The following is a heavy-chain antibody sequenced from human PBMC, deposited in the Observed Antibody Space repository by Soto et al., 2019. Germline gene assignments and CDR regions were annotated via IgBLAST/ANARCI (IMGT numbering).Heavy chain of an antibody. CDR2: IYSSGTT. CDR1: GGSVSSYD. D-gene: IGHD3-22*01. Sequence: SETLSLTCTVSGGSVSSYDWSWIRQAPGKKLEWIGYIYSSGTTNYNPSLKSRVTMSRDTSKNQFSLKLNSVTTADTAVYYCARDHSSGWVNWFDPWGQGTLVTVSS. V-gene: IGHV4-59*02. J-gene: IGHJ5*02. CDR3: ARDHSSGWVNWFDP.